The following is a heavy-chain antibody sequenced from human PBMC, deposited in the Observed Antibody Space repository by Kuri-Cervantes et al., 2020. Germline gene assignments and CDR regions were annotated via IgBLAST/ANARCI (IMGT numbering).Heavy chain of an antibody. D-gene: IGHD5-24*01. CDR1: GFTFSSYG. V-gene: IGHV3-33*01. CDR2: IWYDGSNK. CDR3: ARAIDGYIDY. J-gene: IGHJ4*02. Sequence: GESLKISCAASGFTFSSYGMHWVRQAPGKGLEWVAVIWYDGSNKYYADSVKGRFTISRDNSKNTLYLQMNSLRAEDTAVYYCARAIDGYIDYWGQGTLVTVSS.